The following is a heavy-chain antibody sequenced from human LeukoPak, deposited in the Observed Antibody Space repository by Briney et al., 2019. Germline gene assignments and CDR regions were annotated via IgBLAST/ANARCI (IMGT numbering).Heavy chain of an antibody. Sequence: GGSLRLSCTASGFKFDDYGMTWVRQAPGKGLEWVSVIYSGGSTYYADSVKGRFTIFRDNSKNTLYLQMNSLRAEDTAVYYCAREVFRAFDIWGQGTMVTVSS. J-gene: IGHJ3*02. V-gene: IGHV3-53*01. CDR1: GFKFDDYG. CDR2: IYSGGST. CDR3: AREVFRAFDI. D-gene: IGHD1-14*01.